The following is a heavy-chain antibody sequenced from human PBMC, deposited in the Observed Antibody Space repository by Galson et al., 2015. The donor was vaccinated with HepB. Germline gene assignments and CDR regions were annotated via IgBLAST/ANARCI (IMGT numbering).Heavy chain of an antibody. Sequence: SLRLSCAASGFIFSSYSMNWVRQAPGKGLEWVSYISSGSSYIYYADSVKGRFTISRDNAKNSLYLQMNSLRAEDTAVYYCARGVWGSIFGDCTNGVCPYFDYWGQGTLVTVSS. D-gene: IGHD2-8*01. CDR1: GFIFSSYS. CDR2: ISSGSSYI. J-gene: IGHJ4*02. CDR3: ARGVWGSIFGDCTNGVCPYFDY. V-gene: IGHV3-21*05.